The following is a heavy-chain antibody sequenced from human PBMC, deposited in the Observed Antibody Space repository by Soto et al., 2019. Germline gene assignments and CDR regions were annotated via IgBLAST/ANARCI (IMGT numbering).Heavy chain of an antibody. CDR3: VRDGGMATVPTLDFDY. CDR1: GGSISSGDYY. Sequence: SETLSLTCTVSGGSISSGDYYWSWIRQPPGKGLEWIGYIYYGGSTYYNPSLKSRVTISVDTSKNQFSLKLSSVTAADTAVYYCVRDGGMATVPTLDFDYWGQGTLVTVSS. J-gene: IGHJ4*02. CDR2: IYYGGST. D-gene: IGHD4-4*01. V-gene: IGHV4-30-4*01.